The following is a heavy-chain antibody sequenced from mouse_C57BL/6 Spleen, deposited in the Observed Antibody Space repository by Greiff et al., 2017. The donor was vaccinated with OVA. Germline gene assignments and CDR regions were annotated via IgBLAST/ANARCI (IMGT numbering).Heavy chain of an antibody. V-gene: IGHV5-16*01. CDR1: GFTFSDYY. Sequence: EVMLVESEGGLVQPGSSMKLSCTASGFTFSDYYMAWVRQVPEKGLEWVANINYDGSSTYYLDSLKSRFIISRDNAKNILYLQMSSLKSEDTATYYCARCSGPNYFDYWGQGTTLTVSS. D-gene: IGHD3-2*02. CDR2: INYDGSST. J-gene: IGHJ2*01. CDR3: ARCSGPNYFDY.